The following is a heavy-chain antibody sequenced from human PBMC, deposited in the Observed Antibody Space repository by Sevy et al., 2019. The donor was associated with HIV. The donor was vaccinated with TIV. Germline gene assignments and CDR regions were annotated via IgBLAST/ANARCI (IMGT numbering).Heavy chain of an antibody. CDR1: GFIFSDYY. J-gene: IGHJ6*02. D-gene: IGHD2-2*01. CDR2: ISSRGNTI. CDR3: ARDRGFCSSTSCDDWDYYGMDV. Sequence: GESLKISCAASGFIFSDYYMSWIRQAPGKGLEWVSYISSRGNTIYYTDSVKGRFTISRDNTKKLLFLQMNSLRAEDTAVYYCARDRGFCSSTSCDDWDYYGMDVWGQGTTVTVSS. V-gene: IGHV3-11*01.